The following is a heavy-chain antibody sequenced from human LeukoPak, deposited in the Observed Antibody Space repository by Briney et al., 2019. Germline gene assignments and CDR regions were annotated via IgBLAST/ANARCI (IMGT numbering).Heavy chain of an antibody. D-gene: IGHD6-13*01. CDR2: INPNSGGT. V-gene: IGHV1-2*02. Sequence: GASVKVSCKASGYTFTGSYMHWVRQAPGQGLEWMGWINPNSGGTNYAQKFQGRVTMTRDTSFSTAYMELSRLRSDDTAVYYCARDIAAAGTAYWGQGTLVTVSS. CDR3: ARDIAAAGTAY. CDR1: GYTFTGSY. J-gene: IGHJ4*02.